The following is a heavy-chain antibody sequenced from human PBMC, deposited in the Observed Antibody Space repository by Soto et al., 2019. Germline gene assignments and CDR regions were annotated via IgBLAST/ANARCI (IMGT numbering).Heavy chain of an antibody. D-gene: IGHD2-21*02. Sequence: QVQLVQSGAEVKKPGASVKVSCKASGYTFTSYDINWVRQATGQGLEWMGWMNPNSGNTGNAQKLQGRVTITKNTTISTAYSALSSLRSEDTAVYSCARASTVVTDSWGQGTLVTVSS. CDR1: GYTFTSYD. J-gene: IGHJ4*02. CDR2: MNPNSGNT. CDR3: ARASTVVTDS. V-gene: IGHV1-8*01.